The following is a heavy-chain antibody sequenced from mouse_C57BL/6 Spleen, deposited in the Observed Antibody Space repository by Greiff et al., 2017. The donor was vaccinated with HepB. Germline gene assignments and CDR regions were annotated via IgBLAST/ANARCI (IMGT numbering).Heavy chain of an antibody. CDR1: GFTFSDYG. Sequence: EVNVVESGGGLVKPGGSLKLSCAASGFTFSDYGMHWVRQAPEKGLEWVAYISSGSSTIYYADTVKGRFTISRDNAKNTLFLQMTSLRSEDTAMYYCATALYYDYDAWFAYWGQGTLVTVSA. CDR3: ATALYYDYDAWFAY. J-gene: IGHJ3*01. V-gene: IGHV5-17*01. CDR2: ISSGSSTI. D-gene: IGHD2-4*01.